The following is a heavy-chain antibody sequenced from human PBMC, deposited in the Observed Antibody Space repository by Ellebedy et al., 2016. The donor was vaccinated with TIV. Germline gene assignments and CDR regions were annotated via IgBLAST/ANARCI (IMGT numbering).Heavy chain of an antibody. CDR1: GYTFTDYS. CDR2: INPNSGGT. D-gene: IGHD2-2*01. J-gene: IGHJ4*02. CDR3: ARWTRRPLLGPPALED. V-gene: IGHV1-2*02. Sequence: ASVKVSXKASGYTFTDYSMYWVRQAPGQGLEWMGWINPNSGGTDYAQKFQGRVTMTTDPSISTAYMELNRLKSNDTAVYYCARWTRRPLLGPPALEDWGQGTLVTVSS.